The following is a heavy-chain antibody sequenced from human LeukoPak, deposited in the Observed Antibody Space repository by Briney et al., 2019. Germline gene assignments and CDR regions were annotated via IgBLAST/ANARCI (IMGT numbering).Heavy chain of an antibody. D-gene: IGHD2-2*01. CDR2: ISSNGGST. CDR3: ARAGYCSSANCYAGTYFDY. CDR1: GFTSSSYA. Sequence: GGSLRLSCAASGFTSSSYAMHWVRQAPGKGLEYVSGISSNGGSTYYADSVKGRFTISRDNSRNTLYLQMGSLRADDMAVYYCARAGYCSSANCYAGTYFDYWGQGTLVTVSS. J-gene: IGHJ4*02. V-gene: IGHV3-64*02.